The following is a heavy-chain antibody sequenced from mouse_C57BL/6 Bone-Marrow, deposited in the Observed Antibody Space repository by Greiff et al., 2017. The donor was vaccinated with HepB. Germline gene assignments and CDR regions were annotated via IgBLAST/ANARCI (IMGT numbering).Heavy chain of an antibody. D-gene: IGHD1-1*01. CDR2: ISDGGSYT. CDR3: AREGCAITTVVAHWYFDV. J-gene: IGHJ1*03. V-gene: IGHV5-4*01. CDR1: GFTFSSYA. Sequence: EVMLVESGGGLVKPGGSLKLSCAASGFTFSSYAMSWVRQTPEKRLEWVATISDGGSYTYYPDNVKGRFTISRENAKNNLYLQMSHLKSEDTAMYYCAREGCAITTVVAHWYFDVWGTGTTVTVSS.